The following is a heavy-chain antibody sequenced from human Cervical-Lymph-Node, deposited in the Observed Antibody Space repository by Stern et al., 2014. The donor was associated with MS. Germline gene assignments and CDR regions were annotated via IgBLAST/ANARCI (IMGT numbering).Heavy chain of an antibody. V-gene: IGHV3-23*04. CDR2: ISGSGGST. D-gene: IGHD6-6*01. Sequence: EMQLVESGGGLVQPGGSLRLSCAASGFTFSSYAMSWVRQAPGKGLEWVSAISGSGGSTYYADSLNGRVTISRDHSKKHMYLQKNSLRAEDTAVYFCAKDRIAARPYYGMDVWGQGTTVTVSS. CDR3: AKDRIAARPYYGMDV. J-gene: IGHJ6*02. CDR1: GFTFSSYA.